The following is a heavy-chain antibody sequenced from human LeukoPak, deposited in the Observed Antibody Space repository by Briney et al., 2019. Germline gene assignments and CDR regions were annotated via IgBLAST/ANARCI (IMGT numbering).Heavy chain of an antibody. D-gene: IGHD4-23*01. CDR3: ARDPRNYGGNPFDY. CDR1: GFTFDDYT. J-gene: IGHJ4*02. CDR2: INSDGSST. Sequence: GGSLRLSCAASGFTFDDYTMHWVRQAPGKGLVWVSRINSDGSSTSYADSVKGRFTISRDNAKNTLYLQMNSLRAEDTAVYYCARDPRNYGGNPFDYWGQGTLVTVSS. V-gene: IGHV3-74*01.